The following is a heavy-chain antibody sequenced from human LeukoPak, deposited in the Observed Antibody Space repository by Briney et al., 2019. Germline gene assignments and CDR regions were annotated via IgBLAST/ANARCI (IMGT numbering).Heavy chain of an antibody. CDR2: IRYDGSNK. Sequence: GGSLRLSCAASGFTFSSYGMHWVRQAPGKGLEWVAFIRYDGSNKYYADSVKGRFTISRDNSKNTLYLQMNSLRAEDTAVYYCAKVVEYGGYDRIRGYTIPGAFDIWGQGTMVTVS. CDR3: AKVVEYGGYDRIRGYTIPGAFDI. V-gene: IGHV3-30*02. J-gene: IGHJ3*02. CDR1: GFTFSSYG. D-gene: IGHD5-12*01.